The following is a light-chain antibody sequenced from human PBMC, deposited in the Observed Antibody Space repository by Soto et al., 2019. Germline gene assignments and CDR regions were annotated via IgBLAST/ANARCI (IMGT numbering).Light chain of an antibody. CDR2: DAS. CDR3: QQYDNLPRG. V-gene: IGKV1-33*01. CDR1: QDISNY. J-gene: IGKJ1*01. Sequence: DIQMTQSPSSLSASVGDRVTITCQASQDISNYLNWYQQKPGKAPKLLIYDASNLETGVPSRFSGSGSGTDFTFTISSPQPEDIATYYCQQYDNLPRGFGQGTKVEIK.